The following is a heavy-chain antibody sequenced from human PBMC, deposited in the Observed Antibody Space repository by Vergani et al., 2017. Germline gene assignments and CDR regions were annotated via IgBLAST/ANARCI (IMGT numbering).Heavy chain of an antibody. CDR1: GGSISSYY. Sequence: QVQLQESGPGLVKPSETLSLTCTVSGGSISSYYWSWIRQPPGKGLEWIGYIYYSGSTNYNPSLKSRVTISVDTSKNQFSLKLSSVTAADTAVYYCARHGVLWCGELLQKGGFDYWGQGTLVTVSS. J-gene: IGHJ4*02. D-gene: IGHD3-10*01. CDR3: ARHGVLWCGELLQKGGFDY. CDR2: IYYSGST. V-gene: IGHV4-59*08.